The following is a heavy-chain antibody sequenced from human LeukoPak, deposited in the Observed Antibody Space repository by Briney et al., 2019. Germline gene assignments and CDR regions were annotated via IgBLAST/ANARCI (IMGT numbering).Heavy chain of an antibody. D-gene: IGHD2-2*01. CDR2: FRSDNGNR. CDR3: AREGVPAAFDI. J-gene: IGHJ3*02. CDR1: GFTFSSKY. Sequence: GGSLRLSCAASGFTFSSKYMTWVRQAPGEGLEWVSSFRSDNGNRDYADSVKGRFTISRDNAKNSLYLQMNSLRAEDTAVYYCAREGVPAAFDIWGQGTMVTVSS. V-gene: IGHV3-21*01.